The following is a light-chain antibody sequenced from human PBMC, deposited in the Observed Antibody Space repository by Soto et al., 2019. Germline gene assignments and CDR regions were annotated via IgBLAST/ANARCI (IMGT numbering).Light chain of an antibody. Sequence: QSVLTQPPSASGPPGQRVTISCSGSSSNIGTNTVNWYQQLPGTAPKVLIYNNHERPSGVPDRFSGSKSGTSASLAISGLQSDDEADYYCAEWDDSLWLFGGGTKLTVL. V-gene: IGLV1-44*01. CDR2: NNH. CDR1: SSNIGTNT. J-gene: IGLJ3*02. CDR3: AEWDDSLWL.